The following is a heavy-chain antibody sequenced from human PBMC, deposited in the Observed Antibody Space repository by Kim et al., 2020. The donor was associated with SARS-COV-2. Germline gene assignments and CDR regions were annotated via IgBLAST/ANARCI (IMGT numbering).Heavy chain of an antibody. J-gene: IGHJ4*02. CDR3: ARGPNLDY. V-gene: IGHV4-34*01. CDR1: GGSFSGYY. Sequence: SETLSLTCAVYGGSFSGYYWSWIRQPPGKGLEWIGEINHSGSTNYNPSLKSRVTISVDTSKNQFSLKLSSVTAADTAVYYCARGPNLDYWGQGTLVTVSS. CDR2: INHSGST.